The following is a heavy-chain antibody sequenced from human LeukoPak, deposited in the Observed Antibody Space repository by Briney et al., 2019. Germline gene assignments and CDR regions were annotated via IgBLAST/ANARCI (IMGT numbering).Heavy chain of an antibody. Sequence: GGSLRLSCAASGFTFSSYAMSWVRQAPGKGLEGVSAISGSGGSTYYADSVKGRFTISRDNSKNTLYLQMNSLRAEDTAVYYCPKELGDIVVVPPASFDYWGQGTLVTVSS. J-gene: IGHJ4*02. CDR1: GFTFSSYA. D-gene: IGHD2-2*01. CDR2: ISGSGGST. CDR3: PKELGDIVVVPPASFDY. V-gene: IGHV3-23*01.